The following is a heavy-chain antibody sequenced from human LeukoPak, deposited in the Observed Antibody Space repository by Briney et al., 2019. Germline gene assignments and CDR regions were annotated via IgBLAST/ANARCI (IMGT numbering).Heavy chain of an antibody. V-gene: IGHV4-34*01. CDR3: ARGKGGAIFGVVIIDYYYMDV. J-gene: IGHJ6*03. CDR1: GGSFSGYY. CDR2: INHSGST. Sequence: SETLSLTCAVYGGSFSGYYWSWIRQPPGKGLEWIGEINHSGSTNYNPSRKSRVTISVDTSKNQFSLKLSSVTAADTAVYYCARGKGGAIFGVVIIDYYYMDVWGKGTTVTVSS. D-gene: IGHD3-3*01.